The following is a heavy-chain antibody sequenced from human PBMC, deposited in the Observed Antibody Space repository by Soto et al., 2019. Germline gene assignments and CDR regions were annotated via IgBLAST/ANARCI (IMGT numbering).Heavy chain of an antibody. CDR1: GFTFSSYS. D-gene: IGHD5-12*01. Sequence: EVQLVESGGGLVQPGVSLRLSCAASGFTFSSYSMNWVRQAPGKGLEWVSYISSSSSTIYYADSVKGRFTISRDNAKNSLYLQMNSLRDEDTAVYYCAREGGSDYGANYYYGMDVWGQGTTVTVCS. CDR2: ISSSSSTI. CDR3: AREGGSDYGANYYYGMDV. V-gene: IGHV3-48*02. J-gene: IGHJ6*02.